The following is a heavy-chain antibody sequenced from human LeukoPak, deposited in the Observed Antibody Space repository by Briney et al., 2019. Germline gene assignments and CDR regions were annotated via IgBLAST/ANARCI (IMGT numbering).Heavy chain of an antibody. D-gene: IGHD3-10*01. J-gene: IGHJ4*02. CDR3: AKELYYYGSGSYFDY. CDR1: GFTFSSYS. Sequence: PGGSLRLSCAASGFTFSSYSMNWVRQAPGKGLEWVSYISSSSSTIYYADSVKGRFTISRDNAKNSLYLQMNSLRAEDTAVYYCAKELYYYGSGSYFDYWGQGTLVTVSS. CDR2: ISSSSSTI. V-gene: IGHV3-48*01.